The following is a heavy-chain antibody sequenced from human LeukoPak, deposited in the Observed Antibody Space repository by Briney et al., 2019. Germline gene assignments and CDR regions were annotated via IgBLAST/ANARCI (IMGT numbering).Heavy chain of an antibody. V-gene: IGHV1-69*05. CDR1: GGTFSSYA. CDR2: IIPIFGTA. CDR3: ARGLYYYGSGSSFDY. J-gene: IGHJ4*02. D-gene: IGHD3-10*01. Sequence: ASVKVSCKASGGTFSSYAISWVRQAPGQGLEWMGGIIPIFGTANYAQKFQGRVTITTDESTSTAYMELSSLRSEDTAVYYCARGLYYYGSGSSFDYWGQGTLVTVSS.